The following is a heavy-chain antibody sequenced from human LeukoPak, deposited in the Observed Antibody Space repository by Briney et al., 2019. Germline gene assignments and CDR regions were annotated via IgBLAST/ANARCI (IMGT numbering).Heavy chain of an antibody. CDR2: INSDGSST. CDR3: ARDSGYYDFWSGYYYYYYGMDV. V-gene: IGHV3-74*01. D-gene: IGHD3-3*01. Sequence: GGSLRLSCAASGFTFSSYWMHWVRHAPGKGLVWVSRINSDGSSTSYADSVKGRFTISRDNAKNTLYLQMNSLRAEDTAVYYCARDSGYYDFWSGYYYYYYGMDVWGQGTTVTVSS. J-gene: IGHJ6*02. CDR1: GFTFSSYW.